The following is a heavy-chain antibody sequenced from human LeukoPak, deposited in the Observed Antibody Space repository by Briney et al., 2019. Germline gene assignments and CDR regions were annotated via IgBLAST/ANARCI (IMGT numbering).Heavy chain of an antibody. V-gene: IGHV3-64*01. Sequence: GGSLRLSCPASGFTFSSYAMHWVRQAPGKGLEYVSAISSNGGSTYYANSVKGRFTISRDNSKNTPYLQMNGLRVEDTAVYYCARDCCGEWYFFDSWGQGTLITVSS. J-gene: IGHJ4*02. CDR2: ISSNGGST. D-gene: IGHD3-10*01. CDR1: GFTFSSYA. CDR3: ARDCCGEWYFFDS.